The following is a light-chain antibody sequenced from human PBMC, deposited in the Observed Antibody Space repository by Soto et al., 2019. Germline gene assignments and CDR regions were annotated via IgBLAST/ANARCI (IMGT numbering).Light chain of an antibody. CDR2: EVN. V-gene: IGLV2-14*01. CDR1: SSDVGGYNF. J-gene: IGLJ3*02. Sequence: QSALAQPASVSGSLGQSITISCTGTSSDVGGYNFVSWYQQHPGKAPKLMIYEVNNRPSGVSNRFSGSKSGNTASLTISGLQAEDGADYYCSSWTSSTTQVLGGGTKLTVL. CDR3: SSWTSSTTQV.